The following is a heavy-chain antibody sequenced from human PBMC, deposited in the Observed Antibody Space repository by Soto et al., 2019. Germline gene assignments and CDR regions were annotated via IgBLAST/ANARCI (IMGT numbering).Heavy chain of an antibody. CDR3: ARVSSSWYYYYYYGMDV. Sequence: GESLKISCKASGYTFTSYDINWVRQATGQGLEWMGWMNPNSGNTGYAQKFQGRVTMTRNTSISTAYMELSSLRSEDTAVYYCARVSSSWYYYYYYGMDVWGQGTTVTVSS. CDR1: GYTFTSYD. D-gene: IGHD6-13*01. V-gene: IGHV1-8*01. J-gene: IGHJ6*02. CDR2: MNPNSGNT.